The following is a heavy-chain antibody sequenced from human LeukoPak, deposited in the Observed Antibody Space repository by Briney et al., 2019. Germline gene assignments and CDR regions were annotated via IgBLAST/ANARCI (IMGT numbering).Heavy chain of an antibody. CDR2: INHNSGGT. V-gene: IGHV1-2*02. CDR3: ARESSYYYDSRGYYYGY. J-gene: IGHJ4*02. Sequence: ASVKVSCKASGYTFTRYYMPSVRQAPGQGLEWMGWINHNSGGTNYAQKLQGRVTMTRHTSIRTAYMELSRLRSDDPAVHYFARESSYYYDSRGYYYGYGGRGTGVTVS. D-gene: IGHD3-22*01. CDR1: GYTFTRYY.